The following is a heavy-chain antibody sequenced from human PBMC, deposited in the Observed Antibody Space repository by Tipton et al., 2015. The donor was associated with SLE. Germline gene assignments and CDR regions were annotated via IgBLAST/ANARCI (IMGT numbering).Heavy chain of an antibody. D-gene: IGHD1-26*01. V-gene: IGHV4-59*01. CDR3: AKEWGGSYSW. CDR2: IYYSGST. Sequence: TLSLTCAVYGGSFSGYYWSWIRQPPGKGLEWIGSIYYSGSTNYNPSLKSRVTISVDTSKNQFSLKLSSVTAADTAVYYCAKEWGGSYSWGGQGALVTVSS. CDR1: GGSFSGYY. J-gene: IGHJ4*02.